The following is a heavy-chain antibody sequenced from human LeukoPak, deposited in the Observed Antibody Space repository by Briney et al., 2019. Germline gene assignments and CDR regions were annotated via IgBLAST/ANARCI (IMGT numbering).Heavy chain of an antibody. V-gene: IGHV4-4*07. D-gene: IGHD3-3*01. J-gene: IGHJ4*02. CDR3: ARSYYDFWSGYPPYYFDY. CDR1: GGSISSYY. CDR2: IYTSGST. Sequence: SETLSLTCTVSGGSISSYYWSWIRQPAGKGPEWIGRIYTSGSTNYNPSLKSRVTMSVDTSKNQFSLKLSSVTAADTAVYYCARSYYDFWSGYPPYYFDYWGQGTLVTVSS.